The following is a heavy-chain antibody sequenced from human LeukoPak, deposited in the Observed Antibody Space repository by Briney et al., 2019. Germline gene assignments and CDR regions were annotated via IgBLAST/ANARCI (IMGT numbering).Heavy chain of an antibody. CDR3: ARGLYYDILTGYSPYYYYYMDV. CDR2: IIPILGIA. D-gene: IGHD3-9*01. CDR1: GGAFSSYT. V-gene: IGHV1-69*02. J-gene: IGHJ6*03. Sequence: SVKVSCKASGGAFSSYTISWVRQAPGQGLEWMGRIIPILGIANYAQKFQGRVTITADNSTSTAHMELSSLRSEDTAVYYCARGLYYDILTGYSPYYYYYMDVWGKGTTVTVSS.